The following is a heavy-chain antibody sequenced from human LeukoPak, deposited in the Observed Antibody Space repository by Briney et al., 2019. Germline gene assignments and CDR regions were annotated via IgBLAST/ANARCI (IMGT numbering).Heavy chain of an antibody. CDR3: ASRSSVAASGPG. D-gene: IGHD2-15*01. Sequence: GGSLRLSCTASGFTFGDYAMSWVRQAPGKGLEWVANINQDGSEKYYVDSVKGRFTISRDNAKNSLYLQMSSLRAEDTALYYCASRSSVAASGPGWGQGTLVTVSS. CDR1: GFTFGDYA. J-gene: IGHJ4*02. V-gene: IGHV3-7*01. CDR2: INQDGSEK.